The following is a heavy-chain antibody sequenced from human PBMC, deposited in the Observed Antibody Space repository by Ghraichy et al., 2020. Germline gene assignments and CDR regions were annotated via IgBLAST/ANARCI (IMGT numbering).Heavy chain of an antibody. J-gene: IGHJ6*02. CDR3: ARDLYSSSWYYYYYGMDV. V-gene: IGHV6-1*01. CDR2: TYYRSKWYN. D-gene: IGHD6-13*01. CDR1: GDSVSSNSAA. Sequence: SQTLSLTCAISGDSVSSNSAAWNWIRQSPSRGLEWLGRTYYRSKWYNDYAVSVKSRITINPDTSKNQFSLQLNSVTPEDTAVYYCARDLYSSSWYYYYYGMDVWGQGTTVTVSS.